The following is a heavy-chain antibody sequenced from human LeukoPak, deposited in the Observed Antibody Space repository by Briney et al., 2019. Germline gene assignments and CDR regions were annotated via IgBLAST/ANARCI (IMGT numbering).Heavy chain of an antibody. CDR2: IKQDGSEK. D-gene: IGHD2-8*02. Sequence: PGGSLRLSCAASGFTFSSYWMSCVRQAPGKGLEWVANIKQDGSEKYYVDSVKGRFTTSRDNAKNSLYLQMNSLRAEDTAVYYCARESGGALAYDAFDIWGQGTMVTVSS. V-gene: IGHV3-7*01. CDR1: GFTFSSYW. CDR3: ARESGGALAYDAFDI. J-gene: IGHJ3*02.